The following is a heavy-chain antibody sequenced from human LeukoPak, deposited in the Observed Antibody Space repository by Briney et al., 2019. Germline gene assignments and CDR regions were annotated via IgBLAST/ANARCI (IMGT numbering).Heavy chain of an antibody. V-gene: IGHV3-15*07. D-gene: IGHD3-3*01. CDR2: IKSKTDGGTT. J-gene: IGHJ6*02. Sequence: GGSLRLSCAASGFTFSNAWMNWVRQAPGKGLEWVGRIKSKTDGGTTDYAAPVKGRFTISRDDSKNTLYLQMNSLKTEDTAVYYCTTDPIRPAHLEWLDYYYYGMDVWGQGTTVTVS. CDR1: GFTFSNAW. CDR3: TTDPIRPAHLEWLDYYYYGMDV.